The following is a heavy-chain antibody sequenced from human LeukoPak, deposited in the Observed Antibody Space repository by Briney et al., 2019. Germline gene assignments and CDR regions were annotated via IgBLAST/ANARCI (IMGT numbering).Heavy chain of an antibody. J-gene: IGHJ4*02. V-gene: IGHV4-59*08. CDR1: GGSISSYY. CDR3: ARQPYSGYDWGVAYYFDY. Sequence: NPSETLSLTCTVSGGSISSYYWSWIRQPPGKGLEWIGYIYYSGSTNYNPSLKSRVTISVDTSKNQFSLKLSSVTAADTAVYYCARQPYSGYDWGVAYYFDYWGQGTLVTVSS. D-gene: IGHD5-12*01. CDR2: IYYSGST.